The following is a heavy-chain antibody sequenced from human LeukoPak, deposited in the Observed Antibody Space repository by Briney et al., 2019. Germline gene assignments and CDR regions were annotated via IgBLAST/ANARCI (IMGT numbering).Heavy chain of an antibody. V-gene: IGHV3-23*01. J-gene: IGHJ4*02. CDR3: ATSTGGYYDILTGYYSRGHDY. Sequence: PGGSLRLSCAASGFTFSSYAMSWVRQAPGKGLEWVSAISGSGGSTYYADSVKGRLTISRDNSKNTLYLQMNSLRAEDTAVYYCATSTGGYYDILTGYYSRGHDYWGQGTLVTVSS. CDR1: GFTFSSYA. CDR2: ISGSGGST. D-gene: IGHD3-9*01.